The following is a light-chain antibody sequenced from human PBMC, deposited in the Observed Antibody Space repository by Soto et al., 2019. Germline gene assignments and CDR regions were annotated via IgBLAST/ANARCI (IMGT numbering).Light chain of an antibody. CDR2: GDT. J-gene: IGLJ3*02. CDR3: QSYGV. Sequence: NFMLTQPHSVSESPGKTVTISCTRSIGSIASNYVQWYQQRPGSAPATMIYGDTLRPSGVPDRFSGSIDISSNSASLTISGLKTEDEADYYCQSYGVFGGRTQLTVL. V-gene: IGLV6-57*04. CDR1: IGSIASNY.